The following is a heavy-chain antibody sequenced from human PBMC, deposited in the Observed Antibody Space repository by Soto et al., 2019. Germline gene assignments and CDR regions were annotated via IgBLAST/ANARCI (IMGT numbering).Heavy chain of an antibody. CDR3: ARGPLTGYPYYFDY. V-gene: IGHV1-18*01. J-gene: IGHJ4*02. D-gene: IGHD3-9*01. Sequence: QVQLVQSGAEVKNVGASVKVSCKASGYTFTSSGISWVRQAPGQGLEVMGWISPSNGNTKYAQKLQGRVTMTTDTSTSTAYMELRSLRSDDSAVYYCARGPLTGYPYYFDYWGQGTLVTVSS. CDR2: ISPSNGNT. CDR1: GYTFTSSG.